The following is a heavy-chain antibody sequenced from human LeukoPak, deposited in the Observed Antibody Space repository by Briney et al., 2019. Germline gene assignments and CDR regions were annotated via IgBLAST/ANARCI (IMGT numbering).Heavy chain of an antibody. Sequence: ASVKVPCKASGYTFTSYGISWVRQAPGQGLEWMGWISAYNGNTNYAQKFQGRVTITADKSTSTAYMELSSLRSEDTAVYYCARDRLSAPDAFDIWGQGTMVTVSS. CDR2: ISAYNGNT. V-gene: IGHV1-18*01. D-gene: IGHD6-19*01. CDR1: GYTFTSYG. CDR3: ARDRLSAPDAFDI. J-gene: IGHJ3*02.